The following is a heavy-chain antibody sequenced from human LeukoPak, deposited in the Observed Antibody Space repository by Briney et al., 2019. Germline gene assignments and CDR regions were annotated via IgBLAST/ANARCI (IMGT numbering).Heavy chain of an antibody. CDR2: IYYSGST. V-gene: IGHV4-39*01. J-gene: IGHJ6*02. D-gene: IGHD6-13*01. CDR3: ASANPYSSSWYTSHYYYYGMDV. CDR1: GGSISSSSYY. Sequence: PSETLSLTCTVSGGSISSSSYYWGWIRQPPGKGLEWIGSIYYSGSTYYNPSFKSRVTISVDTSENQFSLKLSSVTAADTAVYYCASANPYSSSWYTSHYYYYGMDVWGQGTTVTVSS.